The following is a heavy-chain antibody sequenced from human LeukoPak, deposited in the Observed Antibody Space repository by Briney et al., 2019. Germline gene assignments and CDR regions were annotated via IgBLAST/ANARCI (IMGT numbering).Heavy chain of an antibody. CDR3: ASNSGG. V-gene: IGHV3-7*03. D-gene: IGHD4-23*01. CDR2: IKQDGSEK. J-gene: IGHJ4*02. CDR1: GFDFSNYW. Sequence: GGSLRLSCAASGFDFSNYWMYWVRQAPGKGLEWVANIKQDGSEKYYVDSVRGRFTISRDNAKNSLSLQMNSLRAEDTAVYYWASNSGGGGKEPRVTVSS.